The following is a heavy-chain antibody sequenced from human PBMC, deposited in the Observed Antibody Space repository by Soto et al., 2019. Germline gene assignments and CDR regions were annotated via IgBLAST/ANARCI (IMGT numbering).Heavy chain of an antibody. CDR2: IIPSFGTA. V-gene: IGHV1-69*01. Sequence: QVQLVQSGAEVKKPGSSVKVSCKASGGTFSSYAISWVRQAPGQGLEWMGGIIPSFGTANYAQKFQGRVTITADESTSTAYMELSSLRSEDTAVYYCASDSIAVAGRAEDWFDPWGQGTLVTVSS. D-gene: IGHD6-19*01. J-gene: IGHJ5*02. CDR3: ASDSIAVAGRAEDWFDP. CDR1: GGTFSSYA.